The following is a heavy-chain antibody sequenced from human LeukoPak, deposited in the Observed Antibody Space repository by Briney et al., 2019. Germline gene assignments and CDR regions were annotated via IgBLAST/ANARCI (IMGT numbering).Heavy chain of an antibody. CDR3: ARARRGYSYGLAPDY. J-gene: IGHJ4*02. CDR2: MNPNSGNT. CDR1: GYTFTSYD. V-gene: IGHV1-8*01. Sequence: ASVTVSCKASGYTFTSYDINWVRQAPGQGLEWMGWMNPNSGNTGYAQKFQGRVTMTRNTSISTAYMELSSLRSEDTAVYYCARARRGYSYGLAPDYWGQGTLVTVSS. D-gene: IGHD5-18*01.